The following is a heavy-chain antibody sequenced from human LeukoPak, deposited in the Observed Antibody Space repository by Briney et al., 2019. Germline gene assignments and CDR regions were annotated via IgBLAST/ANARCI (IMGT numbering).Heavy chain of an antibody. CDR2: IYYSGST. J-gene: IGHJ4*02. CDR3: ARGYFDSSGYSNPFDY. CDR1: GGSISSGDYY. V-gene: IGHV4-30-4*02. Sequence: SETLSLTCTVSGGSISSGDYYWSWIRQPPGKGLEWIGYIYYSGSTYYNPSLKSRVTISVDTSKNQFSLKLSSVTAADTAVYYCARGYFDSSGYSNPFDYWGQGTLVTVSS. D-gene: IGHD3-22*01.